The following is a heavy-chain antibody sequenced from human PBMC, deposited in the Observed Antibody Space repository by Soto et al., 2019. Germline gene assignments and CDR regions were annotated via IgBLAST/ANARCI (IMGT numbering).Heavy chain of an antibody. CDR3: ARESLHSSGYFDY. V-gene: IGHV3-53*01. CDR2: IYSGGTT. D-gene: IGHD3-22*01. CDR1: GFTVSSNY. J-gene: IGHJ4*02. Sequence: GGSLRLSCAASGFTVSSNYMSWVRQAPGKGLEWVSLIYSGGTTYCADSVKGRFTISRDNSKNTLYLQMNSLRAEDTAVYYCARESLHSSGYFDYWGQGTLVTVSS.